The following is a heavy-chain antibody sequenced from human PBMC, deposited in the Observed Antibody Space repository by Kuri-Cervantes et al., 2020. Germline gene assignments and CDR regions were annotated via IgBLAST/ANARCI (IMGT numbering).Heavy chain of an antibody. Sequence: ESLKISCTVSGGSISSNNYYWGWIRQPPGKGLDWIGSVYYSGSTDYKPSLQSRVTMSMDTSKSQISLNLSSVTAADTAVYYCARENGSGSYYNWFDPWGQGTLVTVSS. CDR1: GGSISSNNYY. V-gene: IGHV4-39*07. CDR2: VYYSGST. D-gene: IGHD3-10*01. CDR3: ARENGSGSYYNWFDP. J-gene: IGHJ5*02.